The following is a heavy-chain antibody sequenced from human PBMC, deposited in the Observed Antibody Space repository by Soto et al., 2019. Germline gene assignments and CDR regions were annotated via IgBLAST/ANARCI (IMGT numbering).Heavy chain of an antibody. CDR2: IWYDGSNK. CDR1: GFTFSSYG. J-gene: IGHJ6*02. V-gene: IGHV3-33*01. CDR3: AGTGGGGSGFRGMDV. Sequence: QVQLVESGGGVVQPGRSLRLSCAASGFTFSSYGMHWVRQAPGKGLEWVAGIWYDGSNKYYADSVKGRFTISRDNSKNTLDLQMNSLRAEDTDVYYCAGTGGGGSGFRGMDVWGQGTTVTVSS. D-gene: IGHD6-19*01.